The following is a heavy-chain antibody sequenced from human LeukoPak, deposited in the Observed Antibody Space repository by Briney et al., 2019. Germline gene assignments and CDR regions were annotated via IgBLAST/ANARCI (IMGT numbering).Heavy chain of an antibody. V-gene: IGHV4-30-4*01. D-gene: IGHD4-23*01. Sequence: PSETLSLTCTVSGGSISSGDYYWSWIRQPPGKGLEWIGYIYYSGSTYYNPSLKSRVTISVDTSKNQFSLKLSSVTAADTAVYYCAREYGGLYYYGMDVWGKGTTVTVSS. J-gene: IGHJ6*04. CDR2: IYYSGST. CDR1: GGSISSGDYY. CDR3: AREYGGLYYYGMDV.